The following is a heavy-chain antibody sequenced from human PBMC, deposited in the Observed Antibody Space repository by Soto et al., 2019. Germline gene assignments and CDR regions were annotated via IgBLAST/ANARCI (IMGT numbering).Heavy chain of an antibody. Sequence: GDSLKISCKGSGYSFTSYWISWVRQMPGKGLEWMGRIDPSDSYTNYSPSFQGHVTISADKSISTAYLQWSSMKASDIATYYCATGTITIFAVVILYGMDVWGQGTTVTVSS. CDR1: GYSFTSYW. D-gene: IGHD3-3*01. J-gene: IGHJ6*02. CDR3: ATGTITIFAVVILYGMDV. V-gene: IGHV5-10-1*01. CDR2: IDPSDSYT.